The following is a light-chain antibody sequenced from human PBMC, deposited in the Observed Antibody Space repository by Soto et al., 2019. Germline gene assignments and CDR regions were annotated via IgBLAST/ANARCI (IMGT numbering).Light chain of an antibody. CDR2: GAS. CDR1: QSVSSN. V-gene: IGKV3-15*01. Sequence: EIVMTQSPATLSVSPGERATLSCRASQSVSSNVAWYQQKPGQAPRLLIYGASTRATGIPAMFSGSGSGKEFNLTISSLQSEDFAVYYCQQYNNWTSWTFGQGTKVEIK. CDR3: QQYNNWTSWT. J-gene: IGKJ1*01.